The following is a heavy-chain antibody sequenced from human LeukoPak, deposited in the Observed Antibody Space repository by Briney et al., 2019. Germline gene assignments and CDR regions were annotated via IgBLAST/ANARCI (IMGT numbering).Heavy chain of an antibody. Sequence: PAGSLRLSCAASGFTFTSYEFNWVRQAPGQGLEWVSCMNRSGGTIYYAHSVKGRVTITRNNAKSSPYMQLSSLRSEDTAVYYCARPPVSPYYYYYMDVWGKGNTVTVSS. CDR2: MNRSGGTI. J-gene: IGHJ6*03. CDR1: GFTFTSYE. D-gene: IGHD2-8*01. V-gene: IGHV3-48*03. CDR3: ARPPVSPYYYYYMDV.